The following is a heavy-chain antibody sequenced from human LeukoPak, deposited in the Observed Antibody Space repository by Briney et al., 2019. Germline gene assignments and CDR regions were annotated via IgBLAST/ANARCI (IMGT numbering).Heavy chain of an antibody. V-gene: IGHV3-66*01. D-gene: IGHD2-15*01. Sequence: GGSLRLSCAASGFTVSNNYMSWVRQAPGKGLEWVSLIYSGGSTYYEVSLKGRFTISRDNSKNTLYLQMNSLRVEDTAVYDCARASGGHYDLDFWGQGTLVTVSS. CDR1: GFTVSNNY. CDR2: IYSGGST. J-gene: IGHJ4*02. CDR3: ARASGGHYDLDF.